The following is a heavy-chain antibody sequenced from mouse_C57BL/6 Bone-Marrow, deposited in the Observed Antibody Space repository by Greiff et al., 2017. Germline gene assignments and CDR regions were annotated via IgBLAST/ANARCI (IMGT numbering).Heavy chain of an antibody. J-gene: IGHJ1*03. CDR3: ARLHYDGSSYLYWYFDV. CDR1: GYTFTSYG. CDR2: IYPRSGNT. V-gene: IGHV1-81*01. Sequence: QVQLKESGAELARPGASVKLSCKASGYTFTSYGISWVKQRTGQGLEWIGEIYPRSGNTYYNEKFKGKATLTADKSSSTAYMELRSLTSEDSAVYFCARLHYDGSSYLYWYFDVWGTGTTVTVSS. D-gene: IGHD1-1*01.